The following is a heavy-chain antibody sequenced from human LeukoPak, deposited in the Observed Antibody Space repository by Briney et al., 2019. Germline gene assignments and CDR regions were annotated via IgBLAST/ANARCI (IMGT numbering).Heavy chain of an antibody. J-gene: IGHJ4*02. D-gene: IGHD5-24*01. CDR2: INPNSGGT. CDR1: GYTFTDYY. V-gene: IGHV1-2*02. Sequence: ASLKVSCKASGYTFTDYYIHWVRQAPGKGLEWMGWINPNSGGTNYAQTFQGRVTMTRDTSITTAYLELSRLRSDDTAVYYCARIGYNHHLDYWGQGTLVTVSS. CDR3: ARIGYNHHLDY.